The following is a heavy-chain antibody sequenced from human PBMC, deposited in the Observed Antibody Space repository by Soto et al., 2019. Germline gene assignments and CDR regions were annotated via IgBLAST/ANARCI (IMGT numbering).Heavy chain of an antibody. V-gene: IGHV4-31*03. CDR3: ARVPLDDSSGPREAVDS. Sequence: QVQLQESGPGLVKPSQTLSLTCTVSCGSISSGGYYWSWIRQHPRKGLEWIGYIYYSGSTYYNPSLKCRVTIAVDTSKNQFALKLSSVTAADTAVYYCARVPLDDSSGPREAVDSWGQGTMVTVSS. D-gene: IGHD3-22*01. CDR2: IYYSGST. J-gene: IGHJ3*02. CDR1: CGSISSGGYY.